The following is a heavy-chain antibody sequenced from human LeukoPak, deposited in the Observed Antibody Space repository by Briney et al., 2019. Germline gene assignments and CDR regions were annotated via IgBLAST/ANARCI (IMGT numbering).Heavy chain of an antibody. V-gene: IGHV1-69*05. D-gene: IGHD3-22*01. CDR2: IIPVFGTA. CDR3: ARATVGYYYDSSGYPTAPYYFDY. Sequence: SVKVSCKASGGTFSSYAINWVRQAPGQGLEWMGRIIPVFGTANYAQKFQGRVTITTDESTGTAYMELRSLRSEDTAVYYCARATVGYYYDSSGYPTAPYYFDYWGQGTLVTVSS. J-gene: IGHJ4*02. CDR1: GGTFSSYA.